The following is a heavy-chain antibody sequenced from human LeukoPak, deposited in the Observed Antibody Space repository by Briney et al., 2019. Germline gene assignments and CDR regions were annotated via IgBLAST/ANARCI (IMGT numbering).Heavy chain of an antibody. D-gene: IGHD2-21*02. V-gene: IGHV4-34*01. J-gene: IGHJ4*02. CDR1: GGSFSGYY. Sequence: SETLSLTCAVYGGSFSGYYWSWIRQPPGKGLEWIGEINHSGSTNYNPSLTSRVTISVDTSKNQFSLKLSSVTAADTAVYYFARGPRNCGGDCFSGGPLDYWGQGTLVTVSS. CDR3: ARGPRNCGGDCFSGGPLDY. CDR2: INHSGST.